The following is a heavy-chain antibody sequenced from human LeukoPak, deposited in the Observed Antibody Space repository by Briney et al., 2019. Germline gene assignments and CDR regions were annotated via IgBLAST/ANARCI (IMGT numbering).Heavy chain of an antibody. CDR2: ISYDGSNK. Sequence: GGSLRLSCAASGFTFSSYGMHWVRQAPGKGLEWVAVISYDGSNKYYADSVKGRFTISRDNSKNTLYLQMNSLRAEDTAVYYCAKGFDYYDSSGTQPPFDYWGQGTLVTVAS. D-gene: IGHD3-22*01. V-gene: IGHV3-30*18. J-gene: IGHJ4*02. CDR1: GFTFSSYG. CDR3: AKGFDYYDSSGTQPPFDY.